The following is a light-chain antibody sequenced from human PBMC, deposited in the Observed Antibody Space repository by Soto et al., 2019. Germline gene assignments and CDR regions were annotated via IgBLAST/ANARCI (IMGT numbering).Light chain of an antibody. CDR1: SSDVGAYDY. CDR2: DVN. CDR3: CSYAGSFTHV. J-gene: IGLJ1*01. Sequence: QSVLTQPRSVSGSPGQSVTISCTGTSSDVGAYDYVSWFQQHPGKAPKLIIYDVNQRPSGVPDRFSGSKSGNTASLTISGLQTDDEADYYCCSYAGSFTHVFGAGTKVTV. V-gene: IGLV2-11*01.